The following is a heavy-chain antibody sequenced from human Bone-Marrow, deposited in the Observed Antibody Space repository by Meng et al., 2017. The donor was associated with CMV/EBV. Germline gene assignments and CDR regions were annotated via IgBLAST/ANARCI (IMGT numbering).Heavy chain of an antibody. V-gene: IGHV1-69*10. Sequence: SVKVSCKASGYTFTGYYMHWVRQAPGQGLEWMGWINPILGIANYAQKFQGRVTITADKSTSTAYMELSSLRSEDTAVYYCARAAKSIAARPSYYYGMDVWGQGTTVTVYS. D-gene: IGHD6-6*01. CDR3: ARAAKSIAARPSYYYGMDV. CDR2: INPILGIA. CDR1: GYTFTGYY. J-gene: IGHJ6*01.